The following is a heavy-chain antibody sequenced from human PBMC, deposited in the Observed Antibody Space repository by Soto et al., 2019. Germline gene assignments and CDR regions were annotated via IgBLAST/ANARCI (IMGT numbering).Heavy chain of an antibody. D-gene: IGHD3-10*01. Sequence: ASVKVSCKASGYTFTGYYMHWVRQAPGQGLEWMGWINPNSGGTNYAQKFQGRVTMTRDTSISTAYMELSRLRSDDTAVYYCARDQVHYYGSGSYYYYYGMDVWGQGTTVTVSS. CDR1: GYTFTGYY. CDR2: INPNSGGT. V-gene: IGHV1-2*02. CDR3: ARDQVHYYGSGSYYYYYGMDV. J-gene: IGHJ6*02.